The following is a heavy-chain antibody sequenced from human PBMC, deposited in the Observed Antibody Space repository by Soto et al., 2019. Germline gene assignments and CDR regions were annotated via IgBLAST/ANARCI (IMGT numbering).Heavy chain of an antibody. J-gene: IGHJ6*02. CDR2: INPNSGGT. CDR1: GYTFTGYY. D-gene: IGHD2-21*02. V-gene: IGHV1-2*02. CDR3: ARDPEYCGGDCYSFYYYYYGMDV. Sequence: GASVKVSCKASGYTFTGYYMHWVRQAPGQGLEWMGWINPNSGGTNYAQKFQGRVTMTRDTSISTAYMELSRLRSDDTAVYYCARDPEYCGGDCYSFYYYYYGMDVWGQGTTVTVYS.